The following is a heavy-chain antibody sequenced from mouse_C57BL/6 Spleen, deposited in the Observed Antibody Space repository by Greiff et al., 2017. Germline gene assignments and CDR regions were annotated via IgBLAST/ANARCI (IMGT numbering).Heavy chain of an antibody. J-gene: IGHJ2*01. D-gene: IGHD1-1*02. Sequence: EVKLVVSGGGLVKPGGSLKLSCAASGFTFSDYGMHWVRQAPEKGLEWVAYISSGSSTIYYADTVKGRFTISRDNAKNTLFLQLTSLRAEDTAMYYCARRVGFLDYWGQGTTLTVSS. V-gene: IGHV5-17*01. CDR1: GFTFSDYG. CDR2: ISSGSSTI. CDR3: ARRVGFLDY.